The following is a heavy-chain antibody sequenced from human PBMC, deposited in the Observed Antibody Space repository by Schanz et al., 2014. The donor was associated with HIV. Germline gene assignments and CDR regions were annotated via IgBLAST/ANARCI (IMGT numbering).Heavy chain of an antibody. CDR3: ARDRLHPGNGMDV. V-gene: IGHV3-33*08. J-gene: IGHJ6*02. CDR1: GFSFSTYG. D-gene: IGHD4-4*01. Sequence: QVQLVESGGGVVQPGVFLRLSCAASGFSFSTYGTHWVRQAPGKGLEWVAVIWNDGSNTFYADSVKGRFTISRDNSKKTVFLQMNNLRAEDTAVYYCARDRLHPGNGMDVWGQGTTVTVSS. CDR2: IWNDGSNT.